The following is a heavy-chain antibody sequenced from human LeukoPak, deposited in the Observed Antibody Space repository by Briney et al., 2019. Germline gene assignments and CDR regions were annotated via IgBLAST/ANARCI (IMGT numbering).Heavy chain of an antibody. CDR2: INPNSGGT. D-gene: IGHD4-17*01. CDR1: GYTFTSYG. J-gene: IGHJ4*02. CDR3: ARDLGRDDYEDY. V-gene: IGHV1-2*02. Sequence: ASVKVSCKASGYTFTSYGISWVRQAPGQGLEWMGWINPNSGGTNYAQKFQGRVTMTRDTSISTAYMELSRLRSDDTAVYYCARDLGRDDYEDYWGQGTLVTVSS.